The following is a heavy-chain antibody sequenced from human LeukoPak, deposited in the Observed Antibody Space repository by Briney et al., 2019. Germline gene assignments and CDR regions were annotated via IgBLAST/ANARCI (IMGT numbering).Heavy chain of an antibody. CDR3: ARDAARWEWLFSYFDY. D-gene: IGHD3-3*01. Sequence: SETLSLTCTVSGGSISSGSYYWSWIRQPAGTALEWIGRIYTSGTITYNPSLKSRVTISVDTSKNQFSLKLSSVTAADTAVYYCARDAARWEWLFSYFDYWGQGTLVTVSS. CDR2: IYTSGTI. V-gene: IGHV4-61*02. CDR1: GGSISSGSYY. J-gene: IGHJ4*02.